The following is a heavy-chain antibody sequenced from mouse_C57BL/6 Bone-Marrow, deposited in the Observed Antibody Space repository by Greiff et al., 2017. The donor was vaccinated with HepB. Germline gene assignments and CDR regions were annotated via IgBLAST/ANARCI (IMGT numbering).Heavy chain of an antibody. CDR2: FYPGSGSI. D-gene: IGHD1-1*01. V-gene: IGHV1-62-2*01. J-gene: IGHJ3*01. CDR1: GYTFTEYT. Sequence: VKLMESGAELVKPGASVKLSCKASGYTFTEYTIHWVKQRSGQGLEWIGWFYPGSGSIKYNEKFKDKATLTADKSSSSVYMELSRLTSEDSAVYFCSRHEDRYSSYVAWFAYWGQGTLVTVSA. CDR3: SRHEDRYSSYVAWFAY.